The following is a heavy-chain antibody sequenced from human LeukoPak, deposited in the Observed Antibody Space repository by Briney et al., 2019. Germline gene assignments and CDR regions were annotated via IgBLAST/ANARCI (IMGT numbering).Heavy chain of an antibody. CDR1: GFTFSHYA. J-gene: IGHJ6*02. CDR2: ISYHGIDK. Sequence: PGGSLRLSCAASGFTFSHYAMHWVRQAPGKGLEWVAVISYHGIDKYYADSVKGRFTISRDNSKNALYLQMNSLRPEDTAVYYCARITFVVEGYGMDVWGQGTTVTVSS. V-gene: IGHV3-30-3*01. D-gene: IGHD2-21*01. CDR3: ARITFVVEGYGMDV.